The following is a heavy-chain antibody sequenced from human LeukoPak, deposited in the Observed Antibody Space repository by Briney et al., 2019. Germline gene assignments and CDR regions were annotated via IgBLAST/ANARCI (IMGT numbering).Heavy chain of an antibody. J-gene: IGHJ4*02. D-gene: IGHD6-19*01. CDR1: GFTLSSYG. Sequence: PGGSLRLSCVASGFTLSSYGMHWVRQAPGKGLEWEAFISYDGSNRYYVDSVKGRFTISRDNSKNTLYLQMNSLRPEDTAVYYCAKVRGPGEVSGWYYFDSWGQGTLVTVSS. V-gene: IGHV3-30*18. CDR2: ISYDGSNR. CDR3: AKVRGPGEVSGWYYFDS.